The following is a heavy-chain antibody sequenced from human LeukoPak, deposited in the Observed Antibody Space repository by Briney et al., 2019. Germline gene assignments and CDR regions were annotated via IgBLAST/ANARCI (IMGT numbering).Heavy chain of an antibody. J-gene: IGHJ4*02. D-gene: IGHD4-11*01. CDR3: SSPLLPYPDYPTDY. V-gene: IGHV1-69*13. CDR1: GGTFSSYA. Sequence: SVKVSCKASGGTFSSYAISWVRQAPGQGLEWMGGIIPIFGTANYAQKFHARLTLTADESTSTAYLELSSLRSEDTAVYSCSSPLLPYPDYPTDYWGQATLVTVSS. CDR2: IIPIFGTA.